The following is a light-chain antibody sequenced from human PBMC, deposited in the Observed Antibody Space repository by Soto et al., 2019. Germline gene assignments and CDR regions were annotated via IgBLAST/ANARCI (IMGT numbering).Light chain of an antibody. CDR3: SSYVGSNNFV. CDR2: EVS. Sequence: QSVLTQPPSASGSPGQSVTISCTGTSSDVGGYNYVSWYQQHPGKAPKLMIYEVSKRPSGVPDRSSGSKSGNTASLTVSGLQAEDEADYYCSSYVGSNNFVFGTGTKVTVL. V-gene: IGLV2-8*01. J-gene: IGLJ1*01. CDR1: SSDVGGYNY.